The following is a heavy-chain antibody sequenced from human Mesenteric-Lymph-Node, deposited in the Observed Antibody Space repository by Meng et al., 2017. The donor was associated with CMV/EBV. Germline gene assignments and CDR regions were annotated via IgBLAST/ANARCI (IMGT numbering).Heavy chain of an antibody. CDR1: GYTFTNSF. V-gene: IGHV1-46*01. Sequence: ASVKVSCKTSGYTFTNSFFHWVRRAPGQGLEWMARIDPSGDSPTYAQSFQGRVTMTRDTSTTTVYLDLTSLTSADTAMYYCARDAPGEDKWDWGQGTLVTVSS. CDR3: ARDAPGEDKWD. J-gene: IGHJ4*02. CDR2: IDPSGDSP. D-gene: IGHD2-15*01.